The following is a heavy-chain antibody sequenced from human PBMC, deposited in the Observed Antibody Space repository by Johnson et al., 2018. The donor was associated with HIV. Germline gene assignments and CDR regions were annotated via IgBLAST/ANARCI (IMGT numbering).Heavy chain of an antibody. CDR1: GFTFSSYG. Sequence: QVQLVESGGGVVQPGRSLRLSCAASGFTFSSYGMHWVRQAPGKGLEWVAVIWYDGSNKYYTDSVKGRFPISRDNSKNTLYLQMNSLRAEDTGVYYCAKQQLARGCYAFDIWGQGTMVTVAS. CDR2: IWYDGSNK. D-gene: IGHD6-13*01. CDR3: AKQQLARGCYAFDI. V-gene: IGHV3-33*06. J-gene: IGHJ3*02.